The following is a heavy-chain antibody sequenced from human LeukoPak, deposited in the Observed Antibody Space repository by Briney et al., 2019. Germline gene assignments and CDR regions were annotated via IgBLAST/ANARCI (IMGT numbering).Heavy chain of an antibody. J-gene: IGHJ4*02. V-gene: IGHV1-69*04. CDR1: GGTFSSYG. CDR2: IIPLHDIT. CDR3: ARESRMITFGGVIVAYYFDF. Sequence: VASVKVSCKASGGTFSSYGFNWVRQAPGQGLEWMGRIIPLHDITNYAQKFQGRGTVTADKSTSTVHMELSNLGSEDTAMYYCARESRMITFGGVIVAYYFDFWGQGTLVTVSS. D-gene: IGHD3-16*02.